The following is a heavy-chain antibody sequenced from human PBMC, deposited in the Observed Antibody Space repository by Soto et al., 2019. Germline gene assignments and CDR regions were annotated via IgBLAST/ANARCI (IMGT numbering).Heavy chain of an antibody. V-gene: IGHV3-30*03. CDR1: GFVFSRYS. CDR2: IPHDANQT. J-gene: IGHJ5*02. CDR3: ARDASRDGYT. D-gene: IGHD3-16*02. Sequence: QVQLVESGGAVVQPGRSLKLSCATSGFVFSRYSMHWVRQSPGKGLEWVAVIPHDANQTFYAESVRGRFTISKDMSKNTLFLQMNTLRTEDSATYHCARDASRDGYTWGQGTRVTVSS.